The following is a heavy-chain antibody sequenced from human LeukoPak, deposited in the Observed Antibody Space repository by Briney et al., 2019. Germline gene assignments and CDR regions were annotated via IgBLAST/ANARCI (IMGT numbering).Heavy chain of an antibody. CDR1: GFTFSSYS. Sequence: PGGSLRLSCAASGFTFSSYSLNWVRQAPGKGLEWVSFISSSSITIYYADSVKGRFTISRDNAEKSLYLQMNSLRAEDTAVYYCAKGSPLSSTSTYYFDYWGQGTLVTVSS. J-gene: IGHJ4*02. V-gene: IGHV3-48*04. D-gene: IGHD2-2*01. CDR3: AKGSPLSSTSTYYFDY. CDR2: ISSSSITI.